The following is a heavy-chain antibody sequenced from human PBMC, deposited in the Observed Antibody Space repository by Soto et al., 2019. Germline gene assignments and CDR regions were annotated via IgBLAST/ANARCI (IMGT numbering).Heavy chain of an antibody. CDR3: ARRWGGPRGQGRTYYFDY. V-gene: IGHV4-39*01. J-gene: IGHJ4*02. CDR2: IYYSGST. Sequence: QLQLQESGPGLVKPSETLSLTCTVSGGSISSSSYYWGWIRQPPGKGLEWIGSIYYSGSTYYNPSLKSRVTISVDTSKNQFSLKLSSVTAADTAVYYCARRWGGPRGQGRTYYFDYWGQGTLVTVSS. CDR1: GGSISSSSYY. D-gene: IGHD7-27*01.